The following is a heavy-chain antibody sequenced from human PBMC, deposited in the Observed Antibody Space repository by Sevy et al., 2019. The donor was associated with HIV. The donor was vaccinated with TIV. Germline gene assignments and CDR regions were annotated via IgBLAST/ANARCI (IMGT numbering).Heavy chain of an antibody. V-gene: IGHV4-59*01. D-gene: IGHD6-13*01. CDR2: IYYSGST. J-gene: IGHJ4*02. Sequence: SETLSLTCTVSGGSISNYFWSWIRQPPGKGLEWIGYIYYSGSTNYNPSLKSRVTISVDTSKNQFSLKLSSVTAADTAVYYCARESIGAVGDFDDWGQGTLVTVSS. CDR1: GGSISNYF. CDR3: ARESIGAVGDFDD.